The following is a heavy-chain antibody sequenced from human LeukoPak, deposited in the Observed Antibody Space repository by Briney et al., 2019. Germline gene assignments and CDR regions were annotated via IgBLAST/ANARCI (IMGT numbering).Heavy chain of an antibody. V-gene: IGHV4-34*01. Sequence: PSETLSLTCAVYGGSFSGYYWSGIRQPPGKGLEWIGEINHSGSTNYNPSLKSRVTISVDTSKNQFSLKLSSVTAADTAVYYCARMEAEINWFDPWGQGTLVTVSS. CDR2: INHSGST. J-gene: IGHJ5*02. CDR3: ARMEAEINWFDP. CDR1: GGSFSGYY. D-gene: IGHD1-1*01.